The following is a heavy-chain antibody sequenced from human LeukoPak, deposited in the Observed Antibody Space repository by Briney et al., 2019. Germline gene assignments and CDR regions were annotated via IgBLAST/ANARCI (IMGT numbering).Heavy chain of an antibody. CDR1: GGSISSYY. CDR3: ARDSGTTGEVKFDP. D-gene: IGHD3-10*01. V-gene: IGHV4-4*07. J-gene: IGHJ5*02. Sequence: SETLSLTCTVSGGSISSYYWSWIRQPAGTALEWVGRIYTSGTITYNPSLKSRVTMSVDTSKNQFSLKLSSVTAADTAVYYCARDSGTTGEVKFDPWGQGTLVTVSS. CDR2: IYTSGTI.